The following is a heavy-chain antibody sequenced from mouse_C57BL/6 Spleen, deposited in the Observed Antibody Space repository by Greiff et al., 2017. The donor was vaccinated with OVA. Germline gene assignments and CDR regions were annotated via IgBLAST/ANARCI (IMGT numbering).Heavy chain of an antibody. Sequence: EVKLMESGAELVRPGASVKLSCTASGFNIKDDYMHWVKQRPEQGLEWIGWIDPENGDTEYASKFQGKATITADTSSNTAYLQLSSLTSEDTAVYYCTTRGNYPYYYAMDYWGQGTSVTVSS. D-gene: IGHD2-1*01. CDR3: TTRGNYPYYYAMDY. CDR2: IDPENGDT. V-gene: IGHV14-4*01. CDR1: GFNIKDDY. J-gene: IGHJ4*01.